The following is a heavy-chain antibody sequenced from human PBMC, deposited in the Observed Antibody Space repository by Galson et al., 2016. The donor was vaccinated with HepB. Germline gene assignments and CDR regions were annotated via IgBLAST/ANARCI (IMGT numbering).Heavy chain of an antibody. CDR3: ARVDYYGSSGYYAH. CDR1: GYSFRLYG. V-gene: IGHV1-18*01. J-gene: IGHJ4*02. CDR2: ISAYTGNT. D-gene: IGHD3-22*01. Sequence: SVKVSCKASGYSFRLYGISWVRQAPGQGLEWLGWISAYTGNTNYAQEFQGRVTMTTDTSTTTVYMELRSLRSDDTALYYCARVDYYGSSGYYAHWGQGSQVTVSA.